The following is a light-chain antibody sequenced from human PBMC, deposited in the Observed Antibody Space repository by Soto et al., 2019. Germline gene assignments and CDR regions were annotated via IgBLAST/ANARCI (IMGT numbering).Light chain of an antibody. CDR3: QQYNNWPPLT. Sequence: EIGMTQSPATLSVSPGERATLSCRASQSVNSNLAWYQQKPGQAPRLLIYGASTRATGIPARFSGSGSGTEFTLTINRLQSEDFAVYYCQQYNNWPPLTFGGGTKVEIK. V-gene: IGKV3-15*01. CDR2: GAS. J-gene: IGKJ4*01. CDR1: QSVNSN.